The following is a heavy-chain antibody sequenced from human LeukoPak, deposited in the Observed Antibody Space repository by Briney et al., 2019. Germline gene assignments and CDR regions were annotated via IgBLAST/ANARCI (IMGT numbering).Heavy chain of an antibody. CDR2: ISWNSGSI. Sequence: GGSLRLSCAASGFTFDDYAMHWVRQAPGKGLEWVSGISWNSGSIGYADSVKGRFTISRDNAKNTLYLQMNSLRAEDTAVYYCAKDWAYGGNSVDYWGQGTLVTVSS. CDR1: GFTFDDYA. J-gene: IGHJ4*02. D-gene: IGHD4-23*01. CDR3: AKDWAYGGNSVDY. V-gene: IGHV3-9*01.